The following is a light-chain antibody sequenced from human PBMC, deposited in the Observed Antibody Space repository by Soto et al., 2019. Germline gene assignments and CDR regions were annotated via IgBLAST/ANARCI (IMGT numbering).Light chain of an antibody. J-gene: IGLJ3*02. CDR3: CSYAGDKTWV. Sequence: QSVLTQPASVSGSPGQSITISCTGTNRDVGNYNLVSWYQQHPGKAPEIMIYEGSKRPSGVSNRFSGSKSGNTASLTISGLQAEDEADYYCCSYAGDKTWVFGGGTQLTV. CDR2: EGS. V-gene: IGLV2-23*01. CDR1: NRDVGNYNL.